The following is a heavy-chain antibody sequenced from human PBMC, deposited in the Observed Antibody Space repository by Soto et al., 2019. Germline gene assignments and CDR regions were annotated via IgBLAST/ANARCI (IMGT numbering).Heavy chain of an antibody. CDR3: ARSDYYDSSGDAFDI. CDR2: ISAYNGNT. D-gene: IGHD3-22*01. J-gene: IGHJ3*02. Sequence: ASVKVSCMASGYTFTSYGISWVRQAPGQGLEWMGWISAYNGNTNYAQKLQGRVTMTTDTSTSTAYMELRSLRSDDTAVYYCARSDYYDSSGDAFDIWGQGTMVTVS. V-gene: IGHV1-18*01. CDR1: GYTFTSYG.